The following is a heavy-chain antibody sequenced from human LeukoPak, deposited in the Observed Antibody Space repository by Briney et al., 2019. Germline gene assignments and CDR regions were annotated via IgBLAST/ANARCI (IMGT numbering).Heavy chain of an antibody. J-gene: IGHJ3*02. D-gene: IGHD1-26*01. CDR3: ARENSGSYYWQPQKNAFDI. Sequence: SETLSLTCTVSGGSISSYYWSWIRQPAGKGLEWIGRIYTSGSTNYNPSLKSRVTMSVDTSKNQFSLKLSSVTAADTAVYYCARENSGSYYWQPQKNAFDIWGQGTMVTVSS. CDR2: IYTSGST. CDR1: GGSISSYY. V-gene: IGHV4-4*07.